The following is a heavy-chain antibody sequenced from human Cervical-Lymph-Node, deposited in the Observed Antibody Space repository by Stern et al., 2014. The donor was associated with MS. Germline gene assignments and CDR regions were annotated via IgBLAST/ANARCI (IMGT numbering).Heavy chain of an antibody. CDR3: ATDGGHYYFDN. V-gene: IGHV3-21*01. CDR2: ITGLGHYI. CDR1: GVTLSGYV. Sequence: EVQLLESGGGLVKPGGSLRLSCAASGVTLSGYVMNWVRQAPGKGLEWVSSITGLGHYIDYADSVKGRFTISRDNAKNSVFLQMDSLRVEDTAVYYCATDGGHYYFDNWGQGILVTVS. J-gene: IGHJ4*02. D-gene: IGHD3-16*01.